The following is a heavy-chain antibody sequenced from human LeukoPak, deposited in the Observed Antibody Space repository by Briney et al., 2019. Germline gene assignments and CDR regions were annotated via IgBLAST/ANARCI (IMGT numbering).Heavy chain of an antibody. CDR1: GYTFTGYY. V-gene: IGHV1-2*06. CDR2: LNPNSGGT. J-gene: IGHJ4*02. CDR3: AREGRAYGDYVSY. D-gene: IGHD4-17*01. Sequence: GASVKVSCKASGYTFTGYYMHWVRQAPGQGLEWMGRLNPNSGGTNYAQKFQGRVTITRDTSIGTAYMELSRLRSDDTAVYYCAREGRAYGDYVSYWGQGTLVTVSS.